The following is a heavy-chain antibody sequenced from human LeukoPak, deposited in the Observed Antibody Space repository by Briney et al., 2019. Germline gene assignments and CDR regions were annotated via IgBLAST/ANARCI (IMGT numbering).Heavy chain of an antibody. D-gene: IGHD3-16*01. Sequence: VGSLRLSCSASGFTFSNYNMHWVRQSPGKGLEHVSIIGDTGGITRYADSVKGRFSVSRDNSKTTLYLQMSSLRPDDTAIYYCVKDLTYTFDYWGQGTLVTVSS. V-gene: IGHV3-64D*09. CDR1: GFTFSNYN. CDR2: IGDTGGIT. J-gene: IGHJ4*02. CDR3: VKDLTYTFDY.